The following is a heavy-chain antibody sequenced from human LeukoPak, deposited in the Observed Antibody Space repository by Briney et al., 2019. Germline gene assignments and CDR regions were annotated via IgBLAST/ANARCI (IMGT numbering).Heavy chain of an antibody. CDR3: ARGSRYCSSTSCYADFDY. D-gene: IGHD2-2*01. Sequence: SETLSLTCAVSGGSISSSNWWSWVRQPPGKGLEWLGEIYYGGSTNYNTSLKSRVTISVDKSKNQISLNLNSVTAADTAVYYRARGSRYCSSTSCYADFDYWGQGTLVTVSS. V-gene: IGHV4-4*02. CDR2: IYYGGST. J-gene: IGHJ4*02. CDR1: GGSISSSNW.